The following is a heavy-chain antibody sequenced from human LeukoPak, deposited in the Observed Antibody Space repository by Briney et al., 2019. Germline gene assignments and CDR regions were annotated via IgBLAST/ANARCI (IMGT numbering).Heavy chain of an antibody. J-gene: IGHJ4*02. D-gene: IGHD5-12*01. CDR3: ARHDQGNIVATIYDY. V-gene: IGHV4-59*08. Sequence: SETLSLTCTVSGGSISSYYWSWFRQPPGKGLEWIGYIYYSGSTNYNPSLKSRVTISVDTSKNQFSLKLSSVTAADTAVYYCARHDQGNIVATIYDYWGQGTLVTVSS. CDR2: IYYSGST. CDR1: GGSISSYY.